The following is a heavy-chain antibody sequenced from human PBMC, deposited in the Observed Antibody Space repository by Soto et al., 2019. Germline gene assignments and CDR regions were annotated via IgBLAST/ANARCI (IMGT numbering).Heavy chain of an antibody. D-gene: IGHD3-10*01. V-gene: IGHV1-2*04. CDR1: GYTFTDYY. J-gene: IGHJ4*02. Sequence: GASVKVSCKASGYTFTDYYMHWVRQAPGQGLEWMGWINPNSGGTHYSQKFQGWVTMTRDTSINTAYMELSSVTAADTAVYYCARQYYFGSGSYYNRPFDFWGQGTLVTVSS. CDR3: ARQYYFGSGSYYNRPFDF. CDR2: INPNSGGT.